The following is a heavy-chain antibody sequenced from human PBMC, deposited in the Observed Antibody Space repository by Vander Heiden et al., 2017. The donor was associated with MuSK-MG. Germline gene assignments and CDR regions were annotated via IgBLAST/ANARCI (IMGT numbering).Heavy chain of an antibody. CDR3: ARRVDILTGYYNHYYFDS. Sequence: QVQLVQSGAEVKKPGASVKVSCKASGYTFTNYFIHWVRQAPGQGLEWMGWINPNSGGTNYAQKFQGSVTMTRDTSISTAYMELRRLRSDDKAVYYCARRVDILTGYYNHYYFDSWGQGTLVAVSS. CDR2: INPNSGGT. J-gene: IGHJ4*02. CDR1: GYTFTNYF. D-gene: IGHD3-9*01. V-gene: IGHV1-2*02.